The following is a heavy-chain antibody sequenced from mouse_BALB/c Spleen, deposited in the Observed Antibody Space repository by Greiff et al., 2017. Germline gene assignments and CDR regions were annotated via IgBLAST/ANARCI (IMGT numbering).Heavy chain of an antibody. V-gene: IGHV1-54*01. J-gene: IGHJ3*01. D-gene: IGHD2-4*01. Sequence: QVQLKESGAELVRPGTSVKVSCKASGYAFTNYLIEWVKQRPGQGLEWIGVINPGSGGTNYNEKFKGKATLTADKSSSTAYMQLSSLTSDDSAVYFCARDDYDPAWFAYWGQGTLVTVSA. CDR2: INPGSGGT. CDR3: ARDDYDPAWFAY. CDR1: GYAFTNYL.